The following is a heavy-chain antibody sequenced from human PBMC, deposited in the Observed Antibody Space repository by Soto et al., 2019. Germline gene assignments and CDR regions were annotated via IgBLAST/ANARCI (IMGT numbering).Heavy chain of an antibody. CDR1: GYTFTGYY. J-gene: IGHJ5*02. V-gene: IGHV1-2*02. Sequence: ASVKVSCKASGYTFTGYYMHWVRQAPGQGLEWMGWINPNSGGTNYAQKFQGRVTMTRDTSISTAYMELSRLRSDDTAVYYCARGGGVEWLLLQGWVDPWGQGTLVTV. D-gene: IGHD3-22*01. CDR3: ARGGGVEWLLLQGWVDP. CDR2: INPNSGGT.